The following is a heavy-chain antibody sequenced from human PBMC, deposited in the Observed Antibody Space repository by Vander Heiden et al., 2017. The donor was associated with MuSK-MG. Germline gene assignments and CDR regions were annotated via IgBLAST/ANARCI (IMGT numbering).Heavy chain of an antibody. Sequence: QVQLVQSGAEVKRPGASVRVSCKASGYSFSRSYVHWVRQAPGQGLEWRGSINPSRGSTTYAQNFQDRGTVTSDTSASTVYLELRSLRSEDTAVYYCAREGAGAGELSGMGRYIDYWG. CDR1: GYSFSRSY. CDR3: AREGAGAGELSGMGRYIDY. J-gene: IGHJ4*03. V-gene: IGHV1-46*01. CDR2: INPSRGST. D-gene: IGHD3-16*02.